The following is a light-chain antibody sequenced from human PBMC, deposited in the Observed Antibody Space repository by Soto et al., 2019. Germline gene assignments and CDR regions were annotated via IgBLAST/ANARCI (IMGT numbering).Light chain of an antibody. V-gene: IGKV3-15*01. Sequence: EIVMTQSPATLSLSPGERAALSCRASESVSNNLAWYQQKAGQAPRLLIYGASTRATGIPARFSGSGSGTELNLTISSLQSEDFPVYYRKQYSIWRKFGQGTKVDIK. CDR2: GAS. CDR3: KQYSIWRK. J-gene: IGKJ1*01. CDR1: ESVSNN.